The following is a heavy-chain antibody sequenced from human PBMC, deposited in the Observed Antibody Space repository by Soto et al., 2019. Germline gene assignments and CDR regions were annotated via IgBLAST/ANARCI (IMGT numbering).Heavy chain of an antibody. J-gene: IGHJ6*04. CDR1: GLPFSPYW. Sequence: EGSLRLSCAASGLPFSPYWMHWVRQGPGKGLVWVSRINPYVSITNYADSVKGRSTISRDNAKNTLYLQMNSLRAEDTAVYYCGRGGSNSPNGMEGWGKGRTVIV. D-gene: IGHD6-13*01. V-gene: IGHV3-74*01. CDR3: GRGGSNSPNGMEG. CDR2: INPYVSIT.